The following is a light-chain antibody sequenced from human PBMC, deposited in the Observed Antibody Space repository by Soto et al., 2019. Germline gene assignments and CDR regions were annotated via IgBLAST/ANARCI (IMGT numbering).Light chain of an antibody. CDR2: AAS. CDR1: QGIRND. V-gene: IGKV1-17*01. J-gene: IGKJ5*01. Sequence: DVQMTHSPSSLSASVGDRVTITCRASQGIRNDLGWYQQKPGKAPKRLIYAASSLQSGVPSRFSGSGSGTEFTLTISSLQPDDVATYFCQQYDNFPPITFGQGTRLEIK. CDR3: QQYDNFPPIT.